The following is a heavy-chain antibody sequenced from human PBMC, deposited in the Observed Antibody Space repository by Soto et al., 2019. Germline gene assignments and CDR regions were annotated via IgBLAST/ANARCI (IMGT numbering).Heavy chain of an antibody. CDR3: AKFGMATTKRSPPYYIDY. CDR2: ISGSGGGT. Sequence: GSGRLSCEGSGFTFSSYAMSWVRQAPWKGLEWVSSISGSGGGTYYADSVKGRFTFSRDNSKNTLYLQMNSLRAEDTAVYYCAKFGMATTKRSPPYYIDYWGQGALVTVSS. V-gene: IGHV3-23*01. D-gene: IGHD1-1*01. CDR1: GFTFSSYA. J-gene: IGHJ4*02.